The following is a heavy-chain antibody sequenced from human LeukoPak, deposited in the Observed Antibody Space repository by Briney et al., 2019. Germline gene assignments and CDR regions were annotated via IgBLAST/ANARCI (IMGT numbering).Heavy chain of an antibody. D-gene: IGHD3-22*01. CDR3: ASSAYYYDSSGTLG. CDR1: GFTFSSYA. Sequence: PGRSLRLSCAASGFTFSSYAMHWVRQAPGKGLEWVAVISYDGSNKYYADSVKGRFTISRDNSKNTLYLQMNSLRAEDTAVYYCASSAYYYDSSGTLGWGQGTLVTVSS. V-gene: IGHV3-30*14. CDR2: ISYDGSNK. J-gene: IGHJ4*02.